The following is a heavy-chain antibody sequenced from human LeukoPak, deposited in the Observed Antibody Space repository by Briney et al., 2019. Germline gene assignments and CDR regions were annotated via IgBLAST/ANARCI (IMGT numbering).Heavy chain of an antibody. CDR2: IDPSSTYI. D-gene: IGHD2-2*01. CDR1: GFTFNSYS. CDR3: ARAPTVLVGYCSSSSCQADY. V-gene: IGHV3-21*01. Sequence: SGGSLRLSCAASGFTFNSYSMNWVRQAPGKGLEWVSAIDPSSTYIYYADSVKGRFTISRDNAENSLYLQMNSLRVEDTAVYYCARAPTVLVGYCSSSSCQADYWGQGTLVTVSS. J-gene: IGHJ4*02.